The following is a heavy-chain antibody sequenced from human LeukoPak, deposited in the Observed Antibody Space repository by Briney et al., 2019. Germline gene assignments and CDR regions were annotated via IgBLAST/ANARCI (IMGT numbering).Heavy chain of an antibody. V-gene: IGHV3-74*01. J-gene: IGHJ4*02. CDR2: INSDGSST. CDR1: GFTFSSNW. CDR3: ARDRYYGAHTDFDY. D-gene: IGHD4/OR15-4a*01. Sequence: GGSLRLSCAASGFTFSSNWMHWVRQAPGKGLMWASHINSDGSSTNYADSVKGRFTISRDNAKNTLYLQMNSLRAEDTSVYYCARDRYYGAHTDFDYWGQGTLVTVSS.